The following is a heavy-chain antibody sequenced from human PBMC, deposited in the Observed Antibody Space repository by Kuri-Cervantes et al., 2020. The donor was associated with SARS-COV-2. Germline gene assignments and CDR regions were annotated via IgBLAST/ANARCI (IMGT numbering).Heavy chain of an antibody. J-gene: IGHJ3*02. D-gene: IGHD6-13*01. CDR3: ARGSRYSSSWRAFDI. Sequence: GESLKISCAASGFTFSSYSMNWVRQAPGKGLEWVSSISSSSSYIYYADSVKGRFTIFRDNAKNSLYLQMNSLRAEDTAVYYCARGSRYSSSWRAFDIWGQGTMVTVSS. CDR2: ISSSSSYI. CDR1: GFTFSSYS. V-gene: IGHV3-21*01.